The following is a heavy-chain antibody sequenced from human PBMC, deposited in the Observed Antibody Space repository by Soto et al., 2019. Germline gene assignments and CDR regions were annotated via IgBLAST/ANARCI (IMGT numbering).Heavy chain of an antibody. CDR3: ARDAITIFGVVITARSDYYYYGMDV. V-gene: IGHV6-1*01. CDR1: GNRLSRNSAP. Sequence: PSQALSLTCAIPGNRLSRNSAPWDSTRHPPSRGVEWQERTYYRYKWYNDYAVSVKSRITINPETSKNQSALELNSVTPEDTAVYYCARDAITIFGVVITARSDYYYYGMDVWGQGTTVTVSS. CDR2: TYYRYKWYN. D-gene: IGHD3-3*01. J-gene: IGHJ6*02.